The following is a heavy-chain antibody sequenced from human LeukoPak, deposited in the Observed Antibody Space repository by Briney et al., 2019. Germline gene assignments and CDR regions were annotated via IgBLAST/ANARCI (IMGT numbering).Heavy chain of an antibody. CDR3: ASGIAVAGMGWFDP. D-gene: IGHD6-19*01. J-gene: IGHJ5*02. CDR1: GGSFSGYY. CDR2: INHSEST. V-gene: IGHV4-34*01. Sequence: SETLSLTCAVYGGSFSGYYWSWIRQPPGKGLEWIGEINHSESTNYNPSLKSRVTISVDTSKNQFSLKLSSVTAADTAVYYCASGIAVAGMGWFDPWGQGTLVTVSS.